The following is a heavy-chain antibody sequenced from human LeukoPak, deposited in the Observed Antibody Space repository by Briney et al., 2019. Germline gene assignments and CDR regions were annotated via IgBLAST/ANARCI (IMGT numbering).Heavy chain of an antibody. D-gene: IGHD3-22*01. CDR1: GGSISSSSYY. V-gene: IGHV4-39*01. CDR2: IYYSGST. J-gene: IGHJ4*02. CDR3: AFSSGYLIPTDY. Sequence: SETLSLTCTVSGGSISSSSYYWGWIRQPPGRGLEWIGSIYYSGSTYYNPSLKSRVTISVDTSKNQFSLKLSSVTAADTAVYYCAFSSGYLIPTDYWGQGTLVTVSS.